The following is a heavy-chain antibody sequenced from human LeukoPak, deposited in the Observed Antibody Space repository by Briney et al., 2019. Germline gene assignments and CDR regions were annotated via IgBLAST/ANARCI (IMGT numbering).Heavy chain of an antibody. CDR1: GYTFTGYY. CDR3: ATDMVRGVILRRVLDY. J-gene: IGHJ4*02. CDR2: INPNSGGT. V-gene: IGHV1-2*02. Sequence: ASVKVSCKASGYTFTGYYIHWVRQAPGRGLEWMGWINPNSGGTNYAQKFQGRVTMTRDTSISTAYMELSRLSSDDTAVYYCATDMVRGVILRRVLDYWGQGTLVTVSS. D-gene: IGHD3-10*01.